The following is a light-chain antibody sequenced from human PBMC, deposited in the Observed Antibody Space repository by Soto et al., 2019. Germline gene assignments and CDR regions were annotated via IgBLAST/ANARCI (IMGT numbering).Light chain of an antibody. V-gene: IGKV1-33*01. CDR1: QDISNF. CDR3: QQYDSLPFT. CDR2: DAS. Sequence: DIQMTQSPSSLSASVGDSVAITCRASQDISNFLNWYQQTPGKAPKLLTYDASDLETVVPSRFSGTGSGTDFTFTTSNVQPEVTATYYCQQYDSLPFTFGPGTKVEIK. J-gene: IGKJ3*01.